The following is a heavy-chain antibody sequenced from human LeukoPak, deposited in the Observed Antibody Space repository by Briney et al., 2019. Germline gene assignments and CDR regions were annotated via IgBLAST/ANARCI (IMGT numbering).Heavy chain of an antibody. Sequence: GGSLRLSCAASGFTFSSYEMNWVRQAPGKGLEWVSYISSSGSTIYYADSVKGRFTISRDNAKNSLYLQMNSLRAEDTAVYYCAVSTKTAAPYYYYGMDVWGQGTTVTVSS. CDR2: ISSSGSTI. V-gene: IGHV3-48*03. CDR3: AVSTKTAAPYYYYGMDV. CDR1: GFTFSSYE. J-gene: IGHJ6*02. D-gene: IGHD5/OR15-5a*01.